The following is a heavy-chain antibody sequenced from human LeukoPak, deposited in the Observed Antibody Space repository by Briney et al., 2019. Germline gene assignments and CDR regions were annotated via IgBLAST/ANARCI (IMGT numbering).Heavy chain of an antibody. CDR1: GFTFSSNN. Sequence: GGSLRLSCAASGFTFSSNNMNWVRQAPGKGLEWVANIKQDGGEKYYVDSVKGRFTISRDNAKNSVYLQMNSLRAEDTAVYYCARQLGGSGSYWGQGTLVTVSS. D-gene: IGHD3-10*01. V-gene: IGHV3-7*01. CDR3: ARQLGGSGSY. J-gene: IGHJ4*02. CDR2: IKQDGGEK.